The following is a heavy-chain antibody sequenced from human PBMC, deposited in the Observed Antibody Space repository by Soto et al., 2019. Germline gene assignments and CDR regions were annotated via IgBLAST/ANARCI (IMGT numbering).Heavy chain of an antibody. CDR2: INAGNGNT. Sequence: QVQLVQSGAEVKKPGASVKVSCKASEYTFTSYAMHWVRQAPGQRLEWMGWINAGNGNTKYSQKFQGRVTITRDTSASTAYMELSSLRSEDTAVYYCASNGYCSGGSCYPHYYYYGMDVWGQGTTVTVSS. V-gene: IGHV1-3*01. CDR1: EYTFTSYA. J-gene: IGHJ6*02. CDR3: ASNGYCSGGSCYPHYYYYGMDV. D-gene: IGHD2-15*01.